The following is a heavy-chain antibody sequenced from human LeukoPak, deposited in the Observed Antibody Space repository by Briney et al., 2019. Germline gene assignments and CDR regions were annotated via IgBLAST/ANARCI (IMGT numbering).Heavy chain of an antibody. CDR2: IYTSGST. V-gene: IGHV4-4*07. J-gene: IGHJ6*03. CDR1: GGSISSYY. CDR3: ARDGSNYGAAYSYMDV. D-gene: IGHD4-11*01. Sequence: SETLSLTCTVSGGSISSYYWSWIRQPAGKGLEWIGRIYTSGSTNYNPSLKSRVTMSVDTSKNQFSLKLSSVTAADTAVYYCARDGSNYGAAYSYMDVWGKGTTVTVSS.